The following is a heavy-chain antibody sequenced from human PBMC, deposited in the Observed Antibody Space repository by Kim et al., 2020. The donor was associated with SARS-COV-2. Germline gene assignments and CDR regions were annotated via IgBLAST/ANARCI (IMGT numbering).Heavy chain of an antibody. CDR3: VRDSPYYYGSGSYYRGYYFDY. J-gene: IGHJ4*02. V-gene: IGHV1-18*01. CDR1: GYTFTSYG. D-gene: IGHD3-10*01. Sequence: ASVKVSCKASGYTFTSYGISWVRQAPGQGLEWMGWISAYNGNTNYAQKLQGRVTMTTDTSTSTAYMELRSLRSDDTAVYYCVRDSPYYYGSGSYYRGYYFDYWGQGTLVTVSS. CDR2: ISAYNGNT.